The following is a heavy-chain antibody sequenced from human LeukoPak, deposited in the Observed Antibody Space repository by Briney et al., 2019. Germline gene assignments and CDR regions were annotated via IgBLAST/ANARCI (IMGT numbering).Heavy chain of an antibody. V-gene: IGHV1-8*01. Sequence: MHPNSDDTGYAQKFQGRVTMTTDTSTSTAYMELRSLRSDDTAVYYCARGSRIAAADAPLNWGQGTLVTVSS. CDR3: ARGSRIAAADAPLN. J-gene: IGHJ4*02. D-gene: IGHD6-13*01. CDR2: MHPNSDDT.